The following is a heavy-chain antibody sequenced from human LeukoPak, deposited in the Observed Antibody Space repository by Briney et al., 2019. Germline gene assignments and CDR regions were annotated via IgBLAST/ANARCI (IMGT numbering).Heavy chain of an antibody. CDR2: ISWNRGSI. CDR3: AKDAYYDSSGYYFGYAFDI. V-gene: IGHV3-9*01. D-gene: IGHD3-22*01. CDR1: GFTFNDYA. J-gene: IGHJ3*02. Sequence: PGRSLRLSCAASGFTFNDYAMHWVRQAPGKGLEWVSGISWNRGSIGYADSVKGRFTISRDNAKNSLYLQMNRLRAEDTALYYCAKDAYYDSSGYYFGYAFDIWGQGTMVTVSS.